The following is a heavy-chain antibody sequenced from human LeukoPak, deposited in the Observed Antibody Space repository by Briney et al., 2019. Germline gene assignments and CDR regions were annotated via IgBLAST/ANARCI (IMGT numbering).Heavy chain of an antibody. CDR3: AIRTAYFLDI. J-gene: IGHJ3*02. CDR1: GYTFAGYY. CDR2: IIPIFGTA. V-gene: IGHV1-69*06. D-gene: IGHD2/OR15-2a*01. Sequence: SVKVSCKASGYTFAGYYMHWVRQAPGQGLEWMGGIIPIFGTANYAQKFQGRVTITADKSTSTAYMELSSLRSEDTAVYYCAIRTAYFLDIWGQGTMVTVSS.